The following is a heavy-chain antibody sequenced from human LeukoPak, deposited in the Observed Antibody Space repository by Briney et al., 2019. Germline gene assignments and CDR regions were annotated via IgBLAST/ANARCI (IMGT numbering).Heavy chain of an antibody. D-gene: IGHD1-1*01. Sequence: SETLSLTCTVSGGSISSYYWSWIRQPAGKGLEWIGRIYTSGSTNYNPSLKSRVTMSVDTSKNQFSLKLSSVTAADTAVYYCARSTLEPHYYYYMDVWGKGTTVTVSS. V-gene: IGHV4-4*07. CDR3: ARSTLEPHYYYYMDV. CDR1: GGSISSYY. CDR2: IYTSGST. J-gene: IGHJ6*03.